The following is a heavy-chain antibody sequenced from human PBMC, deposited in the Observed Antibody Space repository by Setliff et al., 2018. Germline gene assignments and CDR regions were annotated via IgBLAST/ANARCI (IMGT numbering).Heavy chain of an antibody. CDR2: INYRGST. Sequence: SETLSLTCAVYGGSFSSYCWSWIRQPPGKGLEWIGEINYRGSTNYNPSLKSRLTISVDTSKNQFSLKLSSVTAADTAMYYCAGPNHFDYWGQGTQVTVSS. CDR3: AGPNHFDY. J-gene: IGHJ4*02. CDR1: GGSFSSYC. V-gene: IGHV4-34*01.